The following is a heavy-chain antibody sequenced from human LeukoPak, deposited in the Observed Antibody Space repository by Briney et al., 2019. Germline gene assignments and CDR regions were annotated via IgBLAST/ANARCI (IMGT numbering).Heavy chain of an antibody. CDR2: ISSSSNYI. CDR3: SREGTEAFDI. Sequence: PGGSLRLSCGASGSTFSTYTTSWVRQAPGKGLEWVSSISSSSNYIYYADSVKGRFTISRYNAKNSLYLQMNSLRAEDTAVYYCSREGTEAFDIWGQGTMVTVSS. CDR1: GSTFSTYT. J-gene: IGHJ3*02. V-gene: IGHV3-21*01.